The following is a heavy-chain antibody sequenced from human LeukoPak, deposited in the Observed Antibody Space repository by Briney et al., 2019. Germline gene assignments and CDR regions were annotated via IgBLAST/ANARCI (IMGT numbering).Heavy chain of an antibody. D-gene: IGHD5-24*01. CDR3: ARHGKWLQFPFDY. J-gene: IGHJ4*02. Sequence: GESLKISCXGSGYSFTSYWIGWVRQMPGRGLEWMGIIYPGDSDTRYSPSFQGQVTISADKSISTAYLQWSSLKASDTAMYYCARHGKWLQFPFDYWGQGTLVTVSS. CDR1: GYSFTSYW. V-gene: IGHV5-51*01. CDR2: IYPGDSDT.